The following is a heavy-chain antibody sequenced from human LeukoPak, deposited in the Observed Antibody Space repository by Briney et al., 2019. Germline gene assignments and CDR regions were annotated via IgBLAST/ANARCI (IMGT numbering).Heavy chain of an antibody. CDR3: ARDFTITMVPW. V-gene: IGHV3-48*03. D-gene: IGHD3-10*01. Sequence: GGSLRLSCAASGFTFSSYEMNWVRQAPGKGLEWVSYISSSGSTIYYADSVKGRFTISRDNAKNSLYLQMNSLRAEDTAVYYCARDFTITMVPWGGQGTLVTVSS. J-gene: IGHJ4*02. CDR1: GFTFSSYE. CDR2: ISSSGSTI.